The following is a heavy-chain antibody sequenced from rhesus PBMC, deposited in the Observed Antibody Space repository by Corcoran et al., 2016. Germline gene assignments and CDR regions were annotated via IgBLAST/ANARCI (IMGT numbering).Heavy chain of an antibody. CDR3: ARTYWSDWRWYFDL. V-gene: IGHV2-95*01. J-gene: IGHJ2*01. D-gene: IGHD3-22*01. Sequence: QVTLKESGPALVKPTQTLTLTCTFSGFSISTTGTGVGWIRQPPGKALEWLASIYWSDRKYSSTSVKSRLTISMDTSKNQVVLTMTDMDPVDTATYYCARTYWSDWRWYFDLWGPGTPITISS. CDR2: IYWSDRK. CDR1: GFSISTTGTG.